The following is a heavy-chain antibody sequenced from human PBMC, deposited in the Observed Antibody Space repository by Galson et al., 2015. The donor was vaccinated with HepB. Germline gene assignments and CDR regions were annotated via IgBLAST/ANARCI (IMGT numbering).Heavy chain of an antibody. CDR1: GFTFSSYA. J-gene: IGHJ6*02. CDR2: ISGSGGST. V-gene: IGHV3-23*01. CDR3: AKDQGDYYYYGMDV. Sequence: SLRLSCAASGFTFSSYAMSWVRQAPGKGLEWVSAISGSGGSTYYTDSVKGRFTISRDTSRNTLYLQMNSLRAEDTAVYYCAKDQGDYYYYGMDVWGQGTTVTVSS. D-gene: IGHD1-26*01.